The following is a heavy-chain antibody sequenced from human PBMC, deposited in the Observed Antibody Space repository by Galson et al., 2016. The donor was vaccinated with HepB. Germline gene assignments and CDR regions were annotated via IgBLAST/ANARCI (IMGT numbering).Heavy chain of an antibody. CDR2: VVPVLGVA. J-gene: IGHJ3*01. CDR1: GGTINNYL. Sequence: SVKVSCKVSGGTINNYLVSWVRQAPGHGLEWMGRVVPVLGVADYAPKFQGRLTISADTSTNTAKMELTNLRSDDSSTFFCAKDRVLVNTNSVWDSYRKHDAFDVWGQGTVVTVS. V-gene: IGHV1-69*04. D-gene: IGHD3-16*02. CDR3: AKDRVLVNTNSVWDSYRKHDAFDV.